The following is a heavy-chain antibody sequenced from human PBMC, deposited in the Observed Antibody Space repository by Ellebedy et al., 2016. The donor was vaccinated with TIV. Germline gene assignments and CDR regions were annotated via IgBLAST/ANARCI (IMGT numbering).Heavy chain of an antibody. CDR1: GFTFDDST. D-gene: IGHD3-22*01. CDR3: TKDVFDTTGYYYAY. V-gene: IGHV3-43*01. Sequence: GGSLRLSCAASGFTFDDSTMHWVRQAPGKGLEWVALITWDGGNTYFADSVRGRFAISRDNSKNSLYLQMNSLTTEDTALYFCTKDVFDTTGYYYAYWGQGTPVTVSS. J-gene: IGHJ4*02. CDR2: ITWDGGNT.